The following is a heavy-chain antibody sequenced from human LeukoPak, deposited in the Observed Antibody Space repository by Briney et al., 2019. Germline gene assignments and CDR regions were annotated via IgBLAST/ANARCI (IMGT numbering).Heavy chain of an antibody. CDR1: GGSISSYY. D-gene: IGHD6-13*01. J-gene: IGHJ6*03. CDR3: ARGSGAAQQVVRIDYDYYYMDV. CDR2: IYYSGST. Sequence: KPSETLSLTCTVSGGSISSYYWSWIRQPPGKGLEWIGYIYYSGSTNYNPSLKSRVTISVDTSKNQFSLRQTSVTAADTAVYYCARGSGAAQQVVRIDYDYYYMDVWGKGTTVTVSS. V-gene: IGHV4-59*12.